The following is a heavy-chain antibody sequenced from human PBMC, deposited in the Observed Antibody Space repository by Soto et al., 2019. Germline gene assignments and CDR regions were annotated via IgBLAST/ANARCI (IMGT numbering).Heavy chain of an antibody. CDR2: ISAYNGNT. V-gene: IGHV1-18*01. CDR3: ARDPIGVEFSDFWSGYSRYFDY. CDR1: GYTFTSYG. D-gene: IGHD3-3*01. Sequence: ASVKVSCKASGYTFTSYGISWVRQAPGQGLEWMGWISAYNGNTNYAQKLQGRVTMTTDTSTSTAYMELRSLRSDDTAVYYCARDPIGVEFSDFWSGYSRYFDYWGQGTLVTVSS. J-gene: IGHJ4*02.